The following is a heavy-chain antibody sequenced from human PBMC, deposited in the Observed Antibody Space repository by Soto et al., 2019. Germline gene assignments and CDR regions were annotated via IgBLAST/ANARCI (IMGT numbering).Heavy chain of an antibody. V-gene: IGHV3-23*01. CDR1: GFTFSSYA. CDR3: AKIFSYYDFWSGPTDLLDV. CDR2: ISGSGGST. J-gene: IGHJ6*02. Sequence: GGSLRLSCAASGFTFSSYAMSWVRQAPGKGLEWVSAISGSGGSTYYADSVKGRFTISRDNSKNTLYLQMNSLRAEDTAVYYCAKIFSYYDFWSGPTDLLDVWGQGTTVTVSS. D-gene: IGHD3-3*01.